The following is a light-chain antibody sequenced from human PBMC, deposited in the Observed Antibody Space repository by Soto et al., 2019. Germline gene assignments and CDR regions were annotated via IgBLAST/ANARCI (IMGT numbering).Light chain of an antibody. J-gene: IGLJ2*01. V-gene: IGLV1-40*01. Sequence: QAVVTQPPSVSGAPGQRVTISCTGSSSNIGAGYGVHWYQQLPGTAPKLLIYENNNRPSGVPDRFSGSKSGTSASLAVTGLQAEDEADYYCQSYDSSLTGSVFGGGTKLTVL. CDR2: ENN. CDR3: QSYDSSLTGSV. CDR1: SSNIGAGYG.